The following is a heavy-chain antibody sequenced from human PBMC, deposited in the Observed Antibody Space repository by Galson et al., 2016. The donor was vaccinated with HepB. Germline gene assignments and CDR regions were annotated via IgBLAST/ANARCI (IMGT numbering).Heavy chain of an antibody. J-gene: IGHJ4*02. Sequence: LSLTCIVSGGSISSGGYYWSWIRQHPGKGLEWIGYIYHSGSTYYNPSLKSRVSISVDTSKNQFSLRLSSVTAADTAVYYCARDRSSGSGNSVDYWGQGTLVTVSS. CDR1: GGSISSGGYY. D-gene: IGHD3-10*01. V-gene: IGHV4-31*03. CDR3: ARDRSSGSGNSVDY. CDR2: IYHSGST.